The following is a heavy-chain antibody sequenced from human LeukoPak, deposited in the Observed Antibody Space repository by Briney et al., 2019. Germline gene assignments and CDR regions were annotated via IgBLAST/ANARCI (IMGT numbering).Heavy chain of an antibody. CDR1: GGTISSDGYC. J-gene: IGHJ5*02. CDR3: ARATGGAAAADFDP. V-gene: IGHV4-31*02. CDR2: IYYSGTT. D-gene: IGHD6-13*01. Sequence: PSETLCLTCAVSGGTISSDGYCWSWIRQHPGKGLEWVGFIYYSGTTYYNPSLKSRVSRSIDTSKNQFSLKLSSVTAADTAIYYCARATGGAAAADFDPWGQGTLVTVSS.